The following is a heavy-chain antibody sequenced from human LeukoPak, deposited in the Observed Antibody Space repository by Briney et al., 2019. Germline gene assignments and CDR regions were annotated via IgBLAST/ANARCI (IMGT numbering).Heavy chain of an antibody. CDR3: ARGPSCSSVSCYTTGLFDY. CDR2: ISSSSSSL. CDR1: GFTFSIYS. D-gene: IGHD2-15*01. V-gene: IGHV3-21*01. J-gene: IGHJ4*02. Sequence: GGSLRLSCTASGFTFSIYSMNWVRQAPGKGLEWFSSISSSSSSLYYAHSLKGQFTISRDNAKNSLYLQMNSLRAEDTAVYYCARGPSCSSVSCYTTGLFDYWGRGTLVTVSS.